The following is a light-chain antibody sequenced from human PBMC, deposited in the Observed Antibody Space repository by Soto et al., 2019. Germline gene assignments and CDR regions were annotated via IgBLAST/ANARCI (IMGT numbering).Light chain of an antibody. Sequence: EIVMSQSPATLSVSPGERTTLSCRASQSVSTILAWYQQKPGQAPRLLIYGASTRATGIPVRFSGSGSGTEFTLTISSLQSEDFAVYYCQQYNNWPPITFGQGTRLEIK. CDR1: QSVSTI. V-gene: IGKV3-15*01. J-gene: IGKJ5*01. CDR2: GAS. CDR3: QQYNNWPPIT.